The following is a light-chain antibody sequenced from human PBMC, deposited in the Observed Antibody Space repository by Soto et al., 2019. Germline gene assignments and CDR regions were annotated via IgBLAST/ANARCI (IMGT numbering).Light chain of an antibody. Sequence: EIVLTKSPRTLSLSPGERATLSCRASQIVSSNSLACYQQKPGQAPRLLLYGASYRATGIPDRFTGSGSGTDFTLTISRLEPEDFAVYYCQQYGSAATFGQGTKVDIK. CDR1: QIVSSNS. V-gene: IGKV3-20*01. CDR2: GAS. J-gene: IGKJ1*01. CDR3: QQYGSAAT.